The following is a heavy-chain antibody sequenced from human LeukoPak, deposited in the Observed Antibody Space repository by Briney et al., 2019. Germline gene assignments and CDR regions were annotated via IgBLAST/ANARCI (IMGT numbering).Heavy chain of an antibody. D-gene: IGHD6-19*01. CDR2: INWNGSDT. Sequence: GGSLRLSCAASGFTFDDYGMSWVRQAPGKGLEWVSGINWNGSDTGYADSVKGRFTISRDNSKNTLYLQMNSLRAEDTAVYYCARSAGYSSEMNYWGQGTLVTVSS. V-gene: IGHV3-20*04. CDR3: ARSAGYSSEMNY. CDR1: GFTFDDYG. J-gene: IGHJ4*02.